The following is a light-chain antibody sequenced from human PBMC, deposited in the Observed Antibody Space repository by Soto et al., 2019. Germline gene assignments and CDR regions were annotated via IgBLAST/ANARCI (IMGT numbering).Light chain of an antibody. Sequence: QSALTQPASVSGSPGQSITISCTGTSSDVGGYNYVSWYQQYPGKAPKLMIYDVTNRPSGVSNRFSASKSGNTASLTISGRQAEDEADYYCSSYTSSSTWVFGGGTKLTVL. CDR3: SSYTSSSTWV. CDR2: DVT. CDR1: SSDVGGYNY. V-gene: IGLV2-14*01. J-gene: IGLJ2*01.